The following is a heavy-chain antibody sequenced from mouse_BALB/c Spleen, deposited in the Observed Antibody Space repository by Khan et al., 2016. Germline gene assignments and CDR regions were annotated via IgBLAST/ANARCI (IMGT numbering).Heavy chain of an antibody. CDR1: GFTFSNYG. D-gene: IGHD1-1*01. Sequence: EVELVESGGDLVKPGGSLKLSCAASGFTFSNYGMSWVRQTPDKRLEWVATISSGGSYTYYPDSVKGRFTISRDNAKNTLYLQMSSLKSEDTAMFYCARVVYYGSSYKYAMDYWGQGTSVTVSS. J-gene: IGHJ4*01. CDR2: ISSGGSYT. V-gene: IGHV5-6*01. CDR3: ARVVYYGSSYKYAMDY.